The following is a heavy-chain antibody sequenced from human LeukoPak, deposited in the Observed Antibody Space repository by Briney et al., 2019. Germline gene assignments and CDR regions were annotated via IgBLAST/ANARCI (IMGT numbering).Heavy chain of an antibody. J-gene: IGHJ4*02. CDR1: GYPLPELF. CDR2: FDPENGET. D-gene: IGHD3-16*01. V-gene: IGHV1-24*01. CDR3: AASGGYFDY. Sequence: ASVKVSCKVSGYPLPELFIHWVRQAPGRGLEWMGGFDPENGETVSARRLQGRLTMTEDTSSDTAYMELSSLTSEDTAVYYCAASGGYFDYWGQGTLITVSS.